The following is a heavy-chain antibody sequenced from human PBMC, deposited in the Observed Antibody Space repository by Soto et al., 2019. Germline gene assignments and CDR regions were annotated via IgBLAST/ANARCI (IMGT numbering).Heavy chain of an antibody. CDR3: ARRTPGWYFDL. CDR2: ISGNGGST. J-gene: IGHJ2*01. V-gene: IGHV3-64*01. Sequence: VQLVESGGGLVQPGGSLRLSCAASGFTFSSYAMHWVRRAPGKGLEYVSVISGNGGSTYYANSVQGRFTISRDNSKNTLYLQMGSLRAEDMAVYYCARRTPGWYFDLWGRGTLVTVSS. CDR1: GFTFSSYA.